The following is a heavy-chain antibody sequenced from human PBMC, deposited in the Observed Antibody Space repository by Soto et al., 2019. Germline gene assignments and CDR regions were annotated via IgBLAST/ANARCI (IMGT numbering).Heavy chain of an antibody. CDR3: ARGLRTNGSFFRV. CDR2: INHSGST. D-gene: IGHD2-8*01. J-gene: IGHJ4*02. V-gene: IGHV4-34*01. Sequence: PSETLSLTCAVYGGSFSGYYWNWIRQPPGKGLEWIGEINHSGSTNYNPSLKSRVTLSVDTSKNQFSLKLSPVTAADTAVYYCARGLRTNGSFFRVWGQGTLVTVSS. CDR1: GGSFSGYY.